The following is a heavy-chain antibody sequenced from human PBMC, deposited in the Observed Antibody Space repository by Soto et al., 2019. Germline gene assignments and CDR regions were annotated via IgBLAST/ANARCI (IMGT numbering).Heavy chain of an antibody. Sequence: ASLKVCCKASGGTFSSYAISWVRQAPGEGLEWMGGIIPIFGTANYAQKFQGRVTITADKSTSTAYMELSSLRSGDTAVYYCARDFDYYYGSGSSLRYYYGMDVWGQGTTVTVSS. CDR3: ARDFDYYYGSGSSLRYYYGMDV. D-gene: IGHD3-10*01. CDR1: GGTFSSYA. V-gene: IGHV1-69*06. J-gene: IGHJ6*02. CDR2: IIPIFGTA.